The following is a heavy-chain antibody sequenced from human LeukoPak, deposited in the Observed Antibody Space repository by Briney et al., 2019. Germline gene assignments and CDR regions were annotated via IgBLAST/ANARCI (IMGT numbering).Heavy chain of an antibody. D-gene: IGHD2-2*01. V-gene: IGHV5-51*01. CDR1: GYSFTSYW. CDR3: ARRYCSSTSCYPYGMDV. CDR2: IYPGDSDT. Sequence: GESPKISCKGSGYSFTSYWIGWVRQMPGKGLEWMGIIYPGDSDTRYSPSFQGQVTISADKSISTAYLQWSSLKASDTAMYYCARRYCSSTSCYPYGMDVWGQGTTVTVSS. J-gene: IGHJ6*02.